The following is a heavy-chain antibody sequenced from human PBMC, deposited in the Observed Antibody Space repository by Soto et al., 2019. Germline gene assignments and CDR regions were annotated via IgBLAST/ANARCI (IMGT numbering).Heavy chain of an antibody. CDR1: GFTFSNAW. CDR3: TTHYYGSGSYYYYYGMDV. V-gene: IGHV3-15*07. D-gene: IGHD3-10*01. Sequence: GGSLRLSCAASGFTFSNAWMKWVRQAPGKGLEWVGRIKSKTNGETTDYAAPVKGRFTISREDSKNTLYLQMNSLKTEDTAVYYCTTHYYGSGSYYYYYGMDVWGQGTTVTVSS. J-gene: IGHJ6*02. CDR2: IKSKTNGETT.